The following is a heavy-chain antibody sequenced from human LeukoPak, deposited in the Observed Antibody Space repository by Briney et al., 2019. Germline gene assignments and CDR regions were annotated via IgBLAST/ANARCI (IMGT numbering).Heavy chain of an antibody. Sequence: ASVKVSCKASGYTFTSYGISWVRQAPGQGLEWTGWINPNSGGTNYAQKFQGRVTMTRDTSISTAYMELSRLRSDDTAVYYCARMGSSGYYLYYYYYMDVWGQRDHGHRLL. CDR1: GYTFTSYG. D-gene: IGHD3-22*01. CDR2: INPNSGGT. V-gene: IGHV1-2*02. J-gene: IGHJ6*03. CDR3: ARMGSSGYYLYYYYYMDV.